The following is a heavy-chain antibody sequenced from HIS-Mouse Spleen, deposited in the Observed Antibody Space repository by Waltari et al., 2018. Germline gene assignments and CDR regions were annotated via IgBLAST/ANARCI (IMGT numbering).Heavy chain of an antibody. Sequence: EVQLVDSGGGLVQPRGSLSLSCAAFVFAFSRDWVYWLRQGPGKGLRWVSRIKRDGSSTSYADSVKGRFTISRDNAKNTLYLQMNSLRAEDTAVYYCARDPSSSWVFDYWGQGTLVTVSS. J-gene: IGHJ4*02. D-gene: IGHD6-13*01. CDR3: ARDPSSSWVFDY. CDR2: IKRDGSST. CDR1: VFAFSRDW. V-gene: IGHV3-74*01.